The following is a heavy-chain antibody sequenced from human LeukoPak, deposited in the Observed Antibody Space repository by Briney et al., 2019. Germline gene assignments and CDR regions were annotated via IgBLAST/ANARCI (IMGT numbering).Heavy chain of an antibody. Sequence: GGSLRLPCAASGFTLSENNVHWVRQAPGKGLEWVALISNDGNSKDYADSVKGRFTLSGDNSKTTVYLQMNSLRAEDTAVYYCARDRSGFYSVDHWGQGTLVTVSS. CDR2: ISNDGNSK. V-gene: IGHV3-30-3*01. CDR1: GFTLSENN. D-gene: IGHD5-12*01. CDR3: ARDRSGFYSVDH. J-gene: IGHJ4*02.